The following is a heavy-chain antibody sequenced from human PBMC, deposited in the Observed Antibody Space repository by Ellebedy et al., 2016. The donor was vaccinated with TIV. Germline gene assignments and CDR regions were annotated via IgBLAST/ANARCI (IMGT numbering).Heavy chain of an antibody. CDR3: ARRASYGDYAVQVNPWFDP. CDR1: GFTFRSYW. Sequence: PGGSLRLSCAASGFTFRSYWMAWVRQAPGKGLEWVAKIRQGGDEIYYLESVKGRFTISRDNAKNSLFLQMNSLRVEETAVYYCARRASYGDYAVQVNPWFDPWGQGTLVTVSS. D-gene: IGHD4-17*01. CDR2: IRQGGDEI. V-gene: IGHV3-7*01. J-gene: IGHJ5*02.